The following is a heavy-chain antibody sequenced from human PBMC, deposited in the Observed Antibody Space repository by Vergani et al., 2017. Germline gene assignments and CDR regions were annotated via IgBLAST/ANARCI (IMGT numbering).Heavy chain of an antibody. D-gene: IGHD5-24*01. J-gene: IGHJ6*02. Sequence: QLQLQESGPGLVKPSETLSLTCTVSGGSISSYYWSWIRQPPGKGLEWIGYIYYSGSTNYNPSLKSRVTISVDTSKNQFSLRLSSVTAADTAVYYCARVGQRWIYYYYGMDVWGQGTTVTVSS. CDR1: GGSISSYY. CDR2: IYYSGST. CDR3: ARVGQRWIYYYYGMDV. V-gene: IGHV4-59*01.